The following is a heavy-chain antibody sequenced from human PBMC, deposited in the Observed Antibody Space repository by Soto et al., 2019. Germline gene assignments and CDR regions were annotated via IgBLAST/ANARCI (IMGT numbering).Heavy chain of an antibody. J-gene: IGHJ6*02. CDR1: GFTFSSYA. Sequence: GGSLRLSCSASGFTFSSYAMHWVRQAPGKGLEYVSAISSNGGSTYYADSVKGRFTISRDNSKNTLYLQMSSLRAEDTAVYYCVKESRAVTTKQAHYYYYGMDVWGQGTTVTVSS. CDR2: ISSNGGST. CDR3: VKESRAVTTKQAHYYYYGMDV. V-gene: IGHV3-64D*08. D-gene: IGHD4-4*01.